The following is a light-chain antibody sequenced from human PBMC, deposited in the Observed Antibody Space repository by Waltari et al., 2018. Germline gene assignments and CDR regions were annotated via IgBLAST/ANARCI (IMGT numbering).Light chain of an antibody. CDR3: MQGIHVPFT. CDR2: EVS. Sequence: DIVMTHGPLSPSITPALPAAICYKTTQSLLHINGKASLFWYLQKPGQSPQLLIYEVSSWFSGVPDRFSGSESGTDLTLKISRVEAEDVGVYYCMQGIHVPFTFGPGTKVDIK. V-gene: IGKV2-29*02. CDR1: QSLLHINGKAS. J-gene: IGKJ3*01.